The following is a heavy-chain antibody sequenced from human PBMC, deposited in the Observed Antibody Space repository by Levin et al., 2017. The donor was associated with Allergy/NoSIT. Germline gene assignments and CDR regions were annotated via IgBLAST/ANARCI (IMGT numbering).Heavy chain of an antibody. J-gene: IGHJ4*02. CDR1: GFTFDDYA. Sequence: SLKISCAASGFTFDDYAMHWVRQAPGKGLEWVSGISWNSGSIGYADSVKGRFTISRDNAKNSLYLQMNSLRAEDTALYYCVKDMGRGYYYDSSGHFDYWGQGTLVTVSS. CDR2: ISWNSGSI. D-gene: IGHD3-22*01. CDR3: VKDMGRGYYYDSSGHFDY. V-gene: IGHV3-9*01.